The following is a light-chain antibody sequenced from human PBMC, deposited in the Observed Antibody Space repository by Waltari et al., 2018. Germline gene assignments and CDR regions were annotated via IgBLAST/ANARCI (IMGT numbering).Light chain of an antibody. CDR2: DVS. Sequence: QSALTQPASVSGSPGQSITISCTGTSSDAGGYTYVSWYQQHPGKAPELMIYDVSNRPSGVSNRFSGSQSGNTSSLTISGLQAADGADYYCRSYRSSSTLVVFCGGTKLTVL. CDR1: SSDAGGYTY. J-gene: IGLJ2*01. CDR3: RSYRSSSTLVV. V-gene: IGLV2-14*03.